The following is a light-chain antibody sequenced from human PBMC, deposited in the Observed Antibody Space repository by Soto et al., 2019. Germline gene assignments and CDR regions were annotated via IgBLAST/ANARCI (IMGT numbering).Light chain of an antibody. CDR2: AAS. J-gene: IGKJ1*01. Sequence: SVFTQSPVTLYLSPGERATLSCRAIEIFSSNYLAWYQHKPRPAPRLLIYAASNTATGIPDRFSGSGSGTDFTLIISRMAHEDFAVYYCQQYGTSGTFGQGTKVDIK. V-gene: IGKV3-20*01. CDR3: QQYGTSGT. CDR1: EIFSSNY.